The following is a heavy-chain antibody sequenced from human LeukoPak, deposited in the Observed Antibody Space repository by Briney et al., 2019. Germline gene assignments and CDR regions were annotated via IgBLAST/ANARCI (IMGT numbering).Heavy chain of an antibody. V-gene: IGHV3-7*01. CDR3: AREGRDSAVRGVIDY. Sequence: PGGSLRLSCAASGFIFSKYWMSWVRQAPGKGLEWVANIKQDGSEKYYLDSVKGRFTISRDNAKNSLYLHMNSLRAEDTAVYYCAREGRDSAVRGVIDYCGQGTLVTVSS. J-gene: IGHJ4*02. CDR1: GFIFSKYW. D-gene: IGHD3-10*01. CDR2: IKQDGSEK.